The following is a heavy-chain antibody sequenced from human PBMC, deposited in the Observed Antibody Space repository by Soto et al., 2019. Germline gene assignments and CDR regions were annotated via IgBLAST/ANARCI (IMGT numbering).Heavy chain of an antibody. Sequence: EVQLVESGGGLIQPGGSLRLSCAASGFTVSSNYMSWVRQAPGKGLEWVSVIYSGGSTYDADAVMGRFTISRDKYKNTLYLQMNSMRAEDTAVYYCARDRSGYGYGDVWGQGTTVTVSS. CDR3: ARDRSGYGYGDV. CDR2: IYSGGST. D-gene: IGHD5-18*01. V-gene: IGHV3-53*01. CDR1: GFTVSSNY. J-gene: IGHJ6*02.